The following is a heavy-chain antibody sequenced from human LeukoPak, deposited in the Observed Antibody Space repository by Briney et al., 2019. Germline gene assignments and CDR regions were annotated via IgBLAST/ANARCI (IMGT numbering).Heavy chain of an antibody. D-gene: IGHD5-24*01. CDR3: ARYGFSAVWQGGWHAFDI. CDR1: GYTFTRYY. Sequence: GASVKVSCKASGYTFTRYYVHWVRQAPGQGLQWMGIINPTSGDTIYAQKFQGRVTMTRDMSTNTVYMELSSLRSEDTAVYYCARYGFSAVWQGGWHAFDIWGHGTMVTVSS. CDR2: INPTSGDT. J-gene: IGHJ3*02. V-gene: IGHV1-46*01.